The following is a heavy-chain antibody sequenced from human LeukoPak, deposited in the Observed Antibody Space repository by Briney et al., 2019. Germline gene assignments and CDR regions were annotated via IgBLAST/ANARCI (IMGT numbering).Heavy chain of an antibody. J-gene: IGHJ4*02. CDR2: IYNSGIT. D-gene: IGHD4-11*01. Sequence: SETLSLTCTVSGGSISSYYWSWIRQPAGKGLEWIGRIYNSGITNYNPSLKSRVTMSMDTSMNQFSLKLSSVTAADTAVYYCARELDTTANFDYWGQGTLVTVSS. CDR3: ARELDTTANFDY. CDR1: GGSISSYY. V-gene: IGHV4-4*07.